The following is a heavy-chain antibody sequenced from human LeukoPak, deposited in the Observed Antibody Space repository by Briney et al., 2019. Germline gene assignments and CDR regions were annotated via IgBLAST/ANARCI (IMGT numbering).Heavy chain of an antibody. CDR2: INPNSGGT. CDR3: ARSRGGELLANWFDP. V-gene: IGHV1-2*04. CDR1: GYTFTGYY. D-gene: IGHD1-26*01. J-gene: IGHJ5*02. Sequence: ASVKVSCKASGYTFTGYYMHWVRQAPGQGLEWMGWINPNSGGTNYAQKFQGWVTMTRDTSISTAYMELSRLRSDDTAVYYCARSRGGELLANWFDPWGQGTLVTVSS.